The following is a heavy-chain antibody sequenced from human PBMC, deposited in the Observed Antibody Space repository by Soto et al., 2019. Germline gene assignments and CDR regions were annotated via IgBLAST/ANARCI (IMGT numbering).Heavy chain of an antibody. CDR1: GGSISSYY. J-gene: IGHJ4*02. CDR3: AREGYYGGNLNFDY. Sequence: KASETMSLTCTVSGGSISSYYWSWIRQPPGKGLEWIGYIYYSGSTNYNPSLKSRVTISVDTSKNQFSLKLSSVTAADTAVYYCAREGYYGGNLNFDYWGQGTLVTVSS. D-gene: IGHD3-22*01. V-gene: IGHV4-59*01. CDR2: IYYSGST.